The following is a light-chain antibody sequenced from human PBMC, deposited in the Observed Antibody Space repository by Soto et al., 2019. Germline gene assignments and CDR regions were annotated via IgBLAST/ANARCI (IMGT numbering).Light chain of an antibody. CDR3: RQYNNWPRT. CDR1: QNVSSN. Sequence: EVVMTQSPATLSVSPGERATLSCRASQNVSSNLAWFQQKPGQAPRLLIYAASTRATGLPARFSGSASGSDFTLTISSLQSEDSAIYYCRQYNNWPRTFGQGTTVEI. CDR2: AAS. V-gene: IGKV3-15*01. J-gene: IGKJ1*01.